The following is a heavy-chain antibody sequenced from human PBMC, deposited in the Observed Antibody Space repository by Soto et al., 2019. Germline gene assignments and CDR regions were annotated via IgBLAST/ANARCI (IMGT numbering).Heavy chain of an antibody. D-gene: IGHD6-19*01. V-gene: IGHV1-69*04. CDR2: IIPILGIA. CDR1: GGTFGSYT. J-gene: IGHJ4*02. Sequence: GASVKVSCKASGGTFGSYTISWVRQAPGQGLEWMGRIIPILGIANYAQKFQGRVTITADKSTSTAYMELSSLRSEDTAVYYCARESPHDVGEQWQPFDYWGQGTLVTVSS. CDR3: ARESPHDVGEQWQPFDY.